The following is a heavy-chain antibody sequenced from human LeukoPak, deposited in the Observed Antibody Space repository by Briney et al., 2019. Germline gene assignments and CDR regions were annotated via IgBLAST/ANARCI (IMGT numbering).Heavy chain of an antibody. Sequence: GGSLRLSCAASGFTFSSYGMHWVRQAPGKGLEWVAVIWYDGSNKYYADSVKGRFTISRDNAKNSLYLQVNSLRAEDTAVYYCARGTGTTAYFDYWGQGTPVTVSS. CDR1: GFTFSSYG. CDR2: IWYDGSNK. J-gene: IGHJ4*02. CDR3: ARGTGTTAYFDY. D-gene: IGHD1-1*01. V-gene: IGHV3-33*01.